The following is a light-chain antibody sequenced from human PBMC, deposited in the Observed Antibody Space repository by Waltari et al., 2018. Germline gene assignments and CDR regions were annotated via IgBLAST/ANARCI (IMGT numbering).Light chain of an antibody. Sequence: DIQMTQSPSSLSASVGDTVTITCRATPDINKFLSWYQQKPGKAPKLLIYDVHNLETGVPSMFSGSGAGTHFTLTIRSLQPEDVASYYCQQYDNLPFTFGQGTKLEIK. CDR1: PDINKF. CDR2: DVH. CDR3: QQYDNLPFT. J-gene: IGKJ2*01. V-gene: IGKV1-33*01.